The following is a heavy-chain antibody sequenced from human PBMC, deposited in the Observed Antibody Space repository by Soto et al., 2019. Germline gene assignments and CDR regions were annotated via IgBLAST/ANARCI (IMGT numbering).Heavy chain of an antibody. CDR3: ARRWNYFPYYYYYGMDV. V-gene: IGHV3-48*02. J-gene: IGHJ6*02. CDR1: GFTFSSYS. D-gene: IGHD1-7*01. CDR2: ISSSSSTI. Sequence: EVQLVESGGGLVQPGGSLRLSCAASGFTFSSYSMNWVRQAPGKGLEWVSYISSSSSTIYYADSVKGRFTISRDNAKNSLYLQMNSLRDEDTAVYYCARRWNYFPYYYYYGMDVWGQGTTVTVSS.